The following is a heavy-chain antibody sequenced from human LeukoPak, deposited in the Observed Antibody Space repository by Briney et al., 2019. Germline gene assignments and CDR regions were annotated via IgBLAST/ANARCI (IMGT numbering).Heavy chain of an antibody. CDR1: GGTFSSYA. Sequence: GASVKVSCKASGGTFSSYAISWVRQAPGQGLEWMGGIIPIFGTANYAQKFQGRVTITADKSTSTAYMELSSLRSEDTAVYYCARVVGATFSWWFDPWGQGTLVTVSS. CDR3: ARVVGATFSWWFDP. J-gene: IGHJ5*02. D-gene: IGHD1-26*01. CDR2: IIPIFGTA. V-gene: IGHV1-69*06.